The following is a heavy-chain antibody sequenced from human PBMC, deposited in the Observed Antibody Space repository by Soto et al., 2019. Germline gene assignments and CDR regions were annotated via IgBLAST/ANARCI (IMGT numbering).Heavy chain of an antibody. D-gene: IGHD3-10*01. J-gene: IGHJ4*02. CDR3: ASSSAYPYGYFDS. V-gene: IGHV4-39*01. CDR2: ISYSGTT. CDR1: GDSVYRSSFY. Sequence: PSETLSLTCTVSGDSVYRSSFYWGWIRQPPGEGLEWIGSISYSGTTYYNPSLRSRVTISLDTSKNQFSLRLSSVTAADTALYFCASSSAYPYGYFDSWGQGILVTVSS.